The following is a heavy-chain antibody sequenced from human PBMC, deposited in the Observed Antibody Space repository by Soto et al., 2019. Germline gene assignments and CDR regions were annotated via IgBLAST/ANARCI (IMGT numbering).Heavy chain of an antibody. V-gene: IGHV1-18*01. CDR3: ARGGRNTAEAY. CDR2: ISAYNGNT. Sequence: ASVKVSCKTPGYTFTRYNIHWVRQAPGQRLEWMGWISAYNGNTNYAQKLQGRVTMTTDTSTSTAYMELRSLRSDDTAVYYCARGGRNTAEAYWGQGTLVTVSS. J-gene: IGHJ4*02. D-gene: IGHD5-18*01. CDR1: GYTFTRYN.